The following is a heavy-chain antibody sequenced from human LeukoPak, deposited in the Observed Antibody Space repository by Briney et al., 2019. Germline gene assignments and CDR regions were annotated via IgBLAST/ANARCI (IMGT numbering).Heavy chain of an antibody. D-gene: IGHD6-13*01. CDR3: ARQVGGSSWYDY. CDR1: GGSISSYY. J-gene: IGHJ4*02. V-gene: IGHV4-59*01. CDR2: IYYSGST. Sequence: SETLSLTCTVSGGSISSYYWSWIRQPPGKGLEWIGYIYYSGSTNYNPSLKSRVTISVDTSKNQFSLKLSPVTAADTAVYYCARQVGGSSWYDYWGQGTLVTVSS.